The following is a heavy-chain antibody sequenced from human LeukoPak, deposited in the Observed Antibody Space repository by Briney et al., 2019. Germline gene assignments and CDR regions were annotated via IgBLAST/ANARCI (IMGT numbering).Heavy chain of an antibody. D-gene: IGHD2/OR15-2a*01. CDR1: GFPFTMFG. CDR3: ARTRIAIRHYFDN. CDR2: VSYDGRRE. J-gene: IGHJ4*02. V-gene: IGHV3-30*03. Sequence: GGSLRLSCAASGFPFTMFGMHWVRQAPDKGLEWVALVSYDGRRESYADSVKGRFSISRDNSKNTVYLEMNSLRAEDTAVYYCARTRIAIRHYFDNWGQGILVTVSS.